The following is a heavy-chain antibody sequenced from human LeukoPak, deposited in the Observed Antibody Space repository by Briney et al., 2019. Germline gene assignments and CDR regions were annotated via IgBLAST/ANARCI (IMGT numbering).Heavy chain of an antibody. CDR3: IAHFPYFYGFDV. D-gene: IGHD2-21*01. CDR1: GFTINTAW. V-gene: IGHV3-15*05. CDR2: IKSEGEGATT. Sequence: GVSLRLSCVSSGFTINTAWMSWVRQAPGKGVEWLGHIKSEGEGATTDYAAPAKGRFAISRDDSENMVYLQMNSLKIDDTAIYYCIAHFPYFYGFDVWGKGTTVIVSS. J-gene: IGHJ6*04.